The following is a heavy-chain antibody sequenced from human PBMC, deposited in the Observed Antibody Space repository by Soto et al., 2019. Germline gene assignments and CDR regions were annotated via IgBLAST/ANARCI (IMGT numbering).Heavy chain of an antibody. D-gene: IGHD6-13*01. V-gene: IGHV4-34*01. Sequence: QVQLQQWGAGLLKPSETLSLTCAVYGGSFSGYYWSWIRQPPGKGLEWIGEINHSGSTNYNPSLKSRVTISVDTSKNQFSLKLSSVTAADTAVYYCARGRLGISGSSSWYRGDFQHWGQGTLVTVSS. J-gene: IGHJ1*01. CDR1: GGSFSGYY. CDR2: INHSGST. CDR3: ARGRLGISGSSSWYRGDFQH.